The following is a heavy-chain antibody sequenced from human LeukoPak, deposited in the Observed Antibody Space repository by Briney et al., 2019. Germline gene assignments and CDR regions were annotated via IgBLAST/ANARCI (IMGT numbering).Heavy chain of an antibody. D-gene: IGHD1-26*01. J-gene: IGHJ1*01. CDR1: GFTFSIYA. CDR3: AKKVVVGATSPYSDFQD. Sequence: GGSLRLSCEASGFTFSIYAMSWVRQAPGKGLECVPAISGSGVTTHYAGSVKGRFSISRDNSKNTLYLQMNSLRAEDTALYYCAKKVVVGATSPYSDFQDWGQGTLVTVSS. CDR2: ISGSGVTT. V-gene: IGHV3-23*01.